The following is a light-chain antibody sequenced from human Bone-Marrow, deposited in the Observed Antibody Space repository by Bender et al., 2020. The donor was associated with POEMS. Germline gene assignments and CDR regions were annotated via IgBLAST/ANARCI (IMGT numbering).Light chain of an antibody. J-gene: IGLJ3*02. V-gene: IGLV2-14*03. Sequence: QSALTQPASASGSPGQSITISCTGTSSDVAGYNHVSWYQQHPGKAPKLMIFDVSDRPSGVSDRFSGSKSGNTASLTISGLQAEDEADYFCQSYDSDLNGWVFGGGTKLTVL. CDR1: SSDVAGYNH. CDR3: QSYDSDLNGWV. CDR2: DVS.